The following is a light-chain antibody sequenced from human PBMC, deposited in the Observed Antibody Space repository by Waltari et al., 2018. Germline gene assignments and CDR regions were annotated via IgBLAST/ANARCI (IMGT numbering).Light chain of an antibody. J-gene: IGLJ3*02. CDR1: NSNIGAGFD. CDR2: GNP. V-gene: IGLV1-40*01. CDR3: QSYDSSLTAWV. Sequence: QSVLTQPPSVSGAPGQRVTISCTGSNSNIGAGFDVHWYKQIPGTAPKVLIYGNPNRPSGFPDRFSGSKSGTSASLAITGLQAEDEADYYCQSYDSSLTAWVFGGGTRLTVL.